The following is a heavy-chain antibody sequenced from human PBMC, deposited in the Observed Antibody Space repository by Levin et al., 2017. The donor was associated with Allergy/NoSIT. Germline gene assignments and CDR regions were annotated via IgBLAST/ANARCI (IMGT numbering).Heavy chain of an antibody. Sequence: GGSLRLSCAASGFTFSGSTMHWVRQAPGKGLDWVGRIRSKANDYATSYAASVKGRFSISRDDSKNTAYLQMNSLVTDDTAVYYCARLTEAYCGSDCKNAFDIWGQGTMVTVSS. CDR2: IRSKANDYAT. CDR3: ARLTEAYCGSDCKNAFDI. CDR1: GFTFSGST. D-gene: IGHD2-21*02. V-gene: IGHV3-73*01. J-gene: IGHJ3*02.